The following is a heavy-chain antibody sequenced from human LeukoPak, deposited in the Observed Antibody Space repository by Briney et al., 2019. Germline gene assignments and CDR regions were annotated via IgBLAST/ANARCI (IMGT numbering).Heavy chain of an antibody. CDR1: GGTFSSYA. V-gene: IGHV1-18*01. D-gene: IGHD6-19*01. J-gene: IGHJ4*02. CDR3: ARSPPLAVAGTFDY. CDR2: ISAYNGNT. Sequence: ASVKVSCKASGGTFSSYAISWVRQAPGQGLEWMGWISAYNGNTNYAQKLQGRVTMTTDTSTSTAYMELRSLRSDDTAVYYCARSPPLAVAGTFDYWGQGTLVTVSS.